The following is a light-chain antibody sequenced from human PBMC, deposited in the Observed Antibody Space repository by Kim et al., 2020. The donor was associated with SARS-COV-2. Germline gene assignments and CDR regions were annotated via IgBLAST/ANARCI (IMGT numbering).Light chain of an antibody. Sequence: SYELTQPPSVSVFPGQAATITCSGDRLGSKYVAWYQKKPGQSPLLVIHEDNNRPSGVPARFIGSNSGTAATLTVSGTQAMDEADYYCQTWDNGAAVFGGGTKLTVL. V-gene: IGLV3-1*01. CDR1: RLGSKY. J-gene: IGLJ2*01. CDR3: QTWDNGAAV. CDR2: EDN.